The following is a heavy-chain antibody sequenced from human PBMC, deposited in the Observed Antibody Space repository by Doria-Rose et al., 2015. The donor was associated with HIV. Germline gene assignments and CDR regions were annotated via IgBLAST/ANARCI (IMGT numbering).Heavy chain of an antibody. D-gene: IGHD6-13*01. CDR3: ARIKSSRWYHKYYFDF. CDR1: GVSLSSPGMG. V-gene: IGHV2-26*01. CDR2: SFSDDER. J-gene: IGHJ4*02. Sequence: SGPVLVKPTETLTLTCTVSGVSLSSPGMGVSWIRQPPGKALEWLANSFSDDERSYRTSLKIRLTISRGPSKSQVVLTMTDMDPVDTATYYCARIKSSRWYHKYYFDFWGQGTLVIVSA.